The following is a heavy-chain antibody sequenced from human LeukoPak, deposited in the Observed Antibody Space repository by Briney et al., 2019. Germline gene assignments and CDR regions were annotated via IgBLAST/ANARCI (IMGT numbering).Heavy chain of an antibody. Sequence: GGSLRLSCEASGFTFSTYWMHWVRPAPGKELVYVSRINPDGSSTSYADSVKGRFTISRDNAKNTLYLQMNSLRVEDTAVYSCGITTYSSAWLDFWGQGTLVTVSS. J-gene: IGHJ4*02. CDR2: INPDGSST. D-gene: IGHD6-25*01. CDR3: GITTYSSAWLDF. CDR1: GFTFSTYW. V-gene: IGHV3-74*01.